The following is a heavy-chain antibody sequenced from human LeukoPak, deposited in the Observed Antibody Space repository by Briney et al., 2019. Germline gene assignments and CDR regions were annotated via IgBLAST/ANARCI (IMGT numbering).Heavy chain of an antibody. CDR1: GGTFSSYA. CDR3: ARLSLYGSGKYTNWFDP. J-gene: IGHJ5*02. D-gene: IGHD3-10*01. V-gene: IGHV1-69*13. Sequence: SVKVSCKASGGTFSSYAISWVRQAPGQGLEWMGGIIPIFGTANYAQKFQGRVTITADESTSTAYMELSSLRSEDTAVYYCARLSLYGSGKYTNWFDPWGQGTLVTVSS. CDR2: IIPIFGTA.